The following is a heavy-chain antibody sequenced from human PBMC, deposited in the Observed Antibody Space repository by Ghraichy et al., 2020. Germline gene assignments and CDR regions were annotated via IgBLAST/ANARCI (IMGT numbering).Heavy chain of an antibody. J-gene: IGHJ4*02. CDR2: ISSSGSTI. CDR3: ARDPDGDYGDYAILDY. V-gene: IGHV3-48*04. D-gene: IGHD4-17*01. CDR1: GCTFSAYS. Sequence: GESLNISCVASGCTFSAYSMTWLRQAPGKGLQWVSYISSSGSTIYYADSVRGRFTVFRDNAKNSLYLQMDTLRAEDTAFYYCARDPDGDYGDYAILDYWGQGTLLSVSS.